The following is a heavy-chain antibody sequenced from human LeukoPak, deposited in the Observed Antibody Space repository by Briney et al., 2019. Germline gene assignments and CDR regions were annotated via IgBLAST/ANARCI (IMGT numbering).Heavy chain of an antibody. J-gene: IGHJ4*02. CDR2: IYYSGST. V-gene: IGHV4-59*01. CDR1: GGSISSYY. Sequence: NPSETLSLTCTVSGGSISSYYWSWIRQPPGKGLEWIGYIYYSGSTNYNPSLKSRVTISVDTSKNQFSLKLSSVTAADTAVYYCARRSGIAVAGAFDYWGQGTLVTVSS. CDR3: ARRSGIAVAGAFDY. D-gene: IGHD6-19*01.